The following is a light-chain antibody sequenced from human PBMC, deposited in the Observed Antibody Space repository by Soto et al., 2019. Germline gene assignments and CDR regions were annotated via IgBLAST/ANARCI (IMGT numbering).Light chain of an antibody. CDR1: ESVSTN. V-gene: IGKV3-15*01. CDR3: QQYSIWRT. CDR2: GAS. Sequence: EIVMTQSPATLSLSPGERATLSCRASESVSTNLAWYQQKAGQAPRLLIYGASTRATGIPARFSGSGSGTEFTLTISSLPSEDFAVYYCQQYSIWRTFGQGTKVDIK. J-gene: IGKJ1*01.